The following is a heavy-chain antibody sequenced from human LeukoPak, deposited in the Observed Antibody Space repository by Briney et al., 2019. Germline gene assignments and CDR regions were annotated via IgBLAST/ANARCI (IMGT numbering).Heavy chain of an antibody. Sequence: WVTLSLTCTVSVGSISGYYWSWIRQPPGKGLEWIGYIYYSGSTNYNPSLKSRVPISVDTSKNQFSLKLNSVTAADTAVYYCARAGMTTIEIDYWGQGTLVTVSS. D-gene: IGHD5-24*01. V-gene: IGHV4-59*07. CDR2: IYYSGST. J-gene: IGHJ4*02. CDR3: ARAGMTTIEIDY. CDR1: VGSISGYY.